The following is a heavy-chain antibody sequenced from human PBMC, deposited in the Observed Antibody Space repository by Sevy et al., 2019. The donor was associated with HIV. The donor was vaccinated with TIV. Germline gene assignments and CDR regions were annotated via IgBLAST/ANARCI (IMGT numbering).Heavy chain of an antibody. D-gene: IGHD4-17*01. V-gene: IGHV3-11*01. CDR2: ISGSDSTI. J-gene: IGHJ6*02. CDR1: GFTFSDYY. Sequence: GGSLRLSCAASGFTFSDYYMSWLRQAPGKGLEWISYISGSDSTIYYADSVKGRFTISRDNARNSLYLQMNSLRAEDTAVYYCARDHVKDGDLGDYYYYAFDVWGQWTTVTVSS. CDR3: ARDHVKDGDLGDYYYYAFDV.